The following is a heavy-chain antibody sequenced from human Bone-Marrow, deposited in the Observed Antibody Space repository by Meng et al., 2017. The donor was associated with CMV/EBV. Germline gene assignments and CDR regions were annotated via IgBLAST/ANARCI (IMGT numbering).Heavy chain of an antibody. CDR2: VSYDVSDK. D-gene: IGHD6-13*01. Sequence: LVESGGGVVQPGRSLSLSCAASGFTFSTYDMHWVRQAPGKGLEGGADVSYDVSDKYYADSVKGRFTISGDNAKNSLYLQMNSLRAEDTAVYYCARGLGAAAGYFDYWGQGTLVTVSS. CDR1: GFTFSTYD. CDR3: ARGLGAAAGYFDY. J-gene: IGHJ4*02. V-gene: IGHV3-30*03.